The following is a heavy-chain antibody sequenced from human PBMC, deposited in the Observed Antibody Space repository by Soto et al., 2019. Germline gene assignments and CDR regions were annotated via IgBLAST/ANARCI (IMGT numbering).Heavy chain of an antibody. CDR1: GGSISSSSYY. V-gene: IGHV4-39*01. J-gene: IGHJ6*02. CDR2: IYYSGST. Sequence: QLQLQESGPGLVKPSETLSLTCTVSGGSISSSSYYWGWIRQPPGKGLEWIGSIYYSGSTYYNPSLKSRVTISVDTSKNQFSLKLSSVTAADTAVYYCATLRFLEWLLNSYGMDVWGQGTTVTVSS. CDR3: ATLRFLEWLLNSYGMDV. D-gene: IGHD3-3*01.